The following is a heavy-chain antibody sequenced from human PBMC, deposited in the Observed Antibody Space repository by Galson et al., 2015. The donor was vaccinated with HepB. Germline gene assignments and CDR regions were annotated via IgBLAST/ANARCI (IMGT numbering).Heavy chain of an antibody. V-gene: IGHV3-15*01. CDR1: GFTFSNAW. J-gene: IGHJ4*02. CDR3: TTPIVGASSDY. Sequence: SLRLSCAASGFTFSNAWMSWVRQAPGKGLEWVGRIKSKTDGGTTDYAAPVKGRFTISRDDSKNTLYLQMNSLKTEDTAVYYCTTPIVGASSDYWGQGTLVTVSS. D-gene: IGHD1-26*01. CDR2: IKSKTDGGTT.